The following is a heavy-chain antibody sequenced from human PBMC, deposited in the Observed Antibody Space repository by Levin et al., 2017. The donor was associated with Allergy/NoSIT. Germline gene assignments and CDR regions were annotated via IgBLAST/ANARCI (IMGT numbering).Heavy chain of an antibody. J-gene: IGHJ4*02. Sequence: PGGSLRLSCAASGFNFSNFAMSWVRQSPGKGLEWVSGISGFGRSTYYADSVKGRFSISRDNSKNTLYLQMDSLRDEDTAIYHCAKDARNWYNYVDYWGQGTLVTASS. CDR2: ISGFGRST. V-gene: IGHV3-23*01. CDR1: GFNFSNFA. D-gene: IGHD1-1*01. CDR3: AKDARNWYNYVDY.